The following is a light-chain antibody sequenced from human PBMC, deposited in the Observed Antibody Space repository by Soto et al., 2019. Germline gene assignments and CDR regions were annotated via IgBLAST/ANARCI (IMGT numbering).Light chain of an antibody. CDR2: AAS. Sequence: DIQMTQSPSSLSASVRDSVTITCRASQNIRNYLNWYQQKPGRVPKILIYAASSLQSGVPSRFSGSGSGTDFTLTISSLQPEDFATYYCQQSYSTPPTFGQGTKVDIK. J-gene: IGKJ1*01. CDR1: QNIRNY. V-gene: IGKV1-39*01. CDR3: QQSYSTPPT.